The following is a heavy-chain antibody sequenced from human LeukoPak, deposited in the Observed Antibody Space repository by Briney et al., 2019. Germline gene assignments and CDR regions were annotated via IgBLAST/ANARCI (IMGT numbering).Heavy chain of an antibody. J-gene: IGHJ4*02. D-gene: IGHD6-13*01. V-gene: IGHV4-59*01. CDR2: ISYSGST. Sequence: SETLSLTCTVSGGSLSSYYWSWIRQPPGKGLEWIGYISYSGSTNYNPSLKSRVTISVDTSKNQFSLKLSSVTAADTAVYYCAQSSRGLEYWGQGTLVTVSS. CDR3: AQSSRGLEY. CDR1: GGSLSSYY.